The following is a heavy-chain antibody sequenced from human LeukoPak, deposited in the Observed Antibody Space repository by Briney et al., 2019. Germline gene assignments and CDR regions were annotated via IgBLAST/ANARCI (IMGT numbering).Heavy chain of an antibody. Sequence: PGGSLRLSCAASGFTFSSYAMSWVRQAPGKGLEWVSSISGSGGSTYYADSVKGRFTISRDNSKNTLYLQMNSLRVEDTAVYYCAKGGYCTNGVCYVDAFDIWGQGTMVTVSS. CDR2: ISGSGGST. V-gene: IGHV3-23*01. CDR3: AKGGYCTNGVCYVDAFDI. D-gene: IGHD2-8*01. CDR1: GFTFSSYA. J-gene: IGHJ3*02.